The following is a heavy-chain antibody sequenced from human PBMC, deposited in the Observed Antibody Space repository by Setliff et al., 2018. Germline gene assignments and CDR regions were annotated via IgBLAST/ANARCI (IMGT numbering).Heavy chain of an antibody. Sequence: PSETLSLTCAVYGGSFSGYYWSWIRQPPGKRLEWIGYIYSSGSTYYNPSLKSRVSMSVDTSKNQFSLKLSSVTAADTAVYYCARESRYYYDNLGTLDYWGQGTLVTVSS. CDR2: IYSSGST. CDR3: ARESRYYYDNLGTLDY. CDR1: GGSFSGYY. V-gene: IGHV4-34*01. D-gene: IGHD3-22*01. J-gene: IGHJ4*02.